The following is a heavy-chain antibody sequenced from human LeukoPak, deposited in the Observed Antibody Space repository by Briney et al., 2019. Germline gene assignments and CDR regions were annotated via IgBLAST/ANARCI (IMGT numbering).Heavy chain of an antibody. CDR3: ARAVVVVVAATLRGDAFDI. D-gene: IGHD2-15*01. Sequence: SETLPLTCTVSGYSISSGYYWGWIRQPPGKGLEWVGSIYHSGSTYYNPSLKSRVTISVDTSKNQFSLKLSSVTAADTAVYYCARAVVVVVAATLRGDAFDIWGQGTMVTVSS. CDR2: IYHSGST. CDR1: GYSISSGYY. J-gene: IGHJ3*02. V-gene: IGHV4-38-2*02.